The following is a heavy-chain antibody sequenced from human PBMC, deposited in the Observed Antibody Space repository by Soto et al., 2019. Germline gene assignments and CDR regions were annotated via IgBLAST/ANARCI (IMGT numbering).Heavy chain of an antibody. CDR1: GYTLTELS. CDR3: ATARSDGITGTTSGFDP. V-gene: IGHV1-24*01. CDR2: FDPEDGET. D-gene: IGHD1-7*01. J-gene: IGHJ5*02. Sequence: APVKVSCKVSGYTLTELSMHWVRQAPGKGLEWMGGFDPEDGETIYAQKFQGRVTMTEDTSTDTAYMELSSLRSEDTAVYYCATARSDGITGTTSGFDPWGQGTLVTVSS.